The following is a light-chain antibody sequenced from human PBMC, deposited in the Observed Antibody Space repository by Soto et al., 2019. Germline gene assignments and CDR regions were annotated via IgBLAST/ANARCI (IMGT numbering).Light chain of an antibody. Sequence: EIVLTQSPGTLSLSPGERATLYCRASQSVSSSYLAWYQQKPGQAPRLLIYGASSRATDIPDRFSGSGSGTDFTLTISRLEPEDFAVYYCEHYGSSGTFGQGTKVDIK. CDR1: QSVSSSY. CDR2: GAS. CDR3: EHYGSSGT. V-gene: IGKV3-20*01. J-gene: IGKJ1*01.